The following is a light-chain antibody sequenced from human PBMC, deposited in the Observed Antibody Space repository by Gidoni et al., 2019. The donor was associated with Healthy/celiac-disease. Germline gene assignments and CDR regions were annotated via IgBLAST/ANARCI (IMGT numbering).Light chain of an antibody. J-gene: IGKJ4*01. CDR1: QCISIW. CDR3: QQANSFPLT. Sequence: DIQMTQSPSSVSASVGDTVTITCRASQCISIWLAWYQQRPGKAPNLLIYAASSLQSGVPSRFSGSGSGTDFTLTISSLQPEDFASYYCQQANSFPLTFGGGTKVEIK. V-gene: IGKV1-12*01. CDR2: AAS.